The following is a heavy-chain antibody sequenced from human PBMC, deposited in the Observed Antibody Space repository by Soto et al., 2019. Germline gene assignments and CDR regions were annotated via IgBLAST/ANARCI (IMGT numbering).Heavy chain of an antibody. CDR3: AKSRAVTGPLDY. J-gene: IGHJ4*02. CDR2: ISWNSGSI. Sequence: GGSLRLSCAASGFTFDDYAMHWVRQAPGKGLEWVSGISWNSGSIGYADSVKGRFTISRDNAKNSLYLQMNSLRDEDTALYYCAKSRAVTGPLDYWGQGTLVTVSS. D-gene: IGHD6-19*01. V-gene: IGHV3-9*01. CDR1: GFTFDDYA.